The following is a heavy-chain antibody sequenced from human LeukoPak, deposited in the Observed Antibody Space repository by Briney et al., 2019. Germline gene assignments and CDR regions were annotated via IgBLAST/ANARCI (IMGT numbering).Heavy chain of an antibody. Sequence: GGSLRLSCAASGFTFSSYVMSWVRQAPGKGLEWVSAISGSGGSTYYAGSVRGRFAISRDDSKNALFLQMNSLRLEDTAIYYCAKGQEPDDGVFDSWGQGTRVTVSS. V-gene: IGHV3-23*01. D-gene: IGHD1-14*01. J-gene: IGHJ4*02. CDR3: AKGQEPDDGVFDS. CDR1: GFTFSSYV. CDR2: ISGSGGST.